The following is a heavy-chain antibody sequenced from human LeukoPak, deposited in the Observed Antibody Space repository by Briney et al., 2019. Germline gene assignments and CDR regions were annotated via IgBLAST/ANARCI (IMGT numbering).Heavy chain of an antibody. CDR1: GFTVDTYW. V-gene: IGHV3-7*01. CDR3: AKGLGTGSVLARPLHY. J-gene: IGHJ4*02. CDR2: IKEDGTRK. D-gene: IGHD3-10*01. Sequence: PGGSLRLSCVASGFTVDTYWMSWVRQAPGKGLDWVAHIKEDGTRKYYVDSVRGRFTISRDNFKNTVDLQMISVTAEDTAMYFCAKGLGTGSVLARPLHYWGQGTLVTVSS.